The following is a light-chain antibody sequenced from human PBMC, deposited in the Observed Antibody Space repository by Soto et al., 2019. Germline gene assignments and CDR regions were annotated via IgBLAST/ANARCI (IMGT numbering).Light chain of an antibody. Sequence: QSALTQPPSASGSPGQSVTISCTGTSSDVGGYNYVSWYQHHPGKAPKLLIYEVTKRPSGVPDRFSGSKSGNTASLTVSGLQAEDEADYYCSSYAGSNYWVFGGGTKVTVL. V-gene: IGLV2-8*01. CDR2: EVT. CDR1: SSDVGGYNY. J-gene: IGLJ3*02. CDR3: SSYAGSNYWV.